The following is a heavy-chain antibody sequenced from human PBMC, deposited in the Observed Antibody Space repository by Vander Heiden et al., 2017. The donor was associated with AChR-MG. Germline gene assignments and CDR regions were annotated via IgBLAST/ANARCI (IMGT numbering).Heavy chain of an antibody. J-gene: IGHJ6*02. Sequence: QVQLVQSGAEVKKPGASVKVSCTASGYTFTSYGISWVRQAPGQGLEWMGWISAYNGNTNDAQKLQGRVTMTTDTSTSTAYMELRSLRSDDTAVYYCARELPLIGYCSSTSCYYGMDVWGQGTTVTVSS. CDR2: ISAYNGNT. CDR3: ARELPLIGYCSSTSCYYGMDV. V-gene: IGHV1-18*01. D-gene: IGHD2-2*01. CDR1: GYTFTSYG.